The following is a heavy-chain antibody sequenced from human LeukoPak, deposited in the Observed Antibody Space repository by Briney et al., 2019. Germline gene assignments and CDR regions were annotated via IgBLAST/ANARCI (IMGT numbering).Heavy chain of an antibody. CDR2: IIPILGIA. CDR1: GGTFSSYT. V-gene: IGHV1-69*02. D-gene: IGHD1-26*01. J-gene: IGHJ4*02. Sequence: GASVKVSCKASGGTFSSYTISWVRQAPGQGLEWMGRIIPILGIANYAQKFQGRVTITADKSTSTAYMQLSSLRSEGTAVYYCARGGLLRFFDYWGQGTLVTVSS. CDR3: ARGGLLRFFDY.